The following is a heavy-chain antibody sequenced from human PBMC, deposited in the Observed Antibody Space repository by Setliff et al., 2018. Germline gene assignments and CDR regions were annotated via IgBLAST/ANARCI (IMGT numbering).Heavy chain of an antibody. CDR2: ISGSGGST. J-gene: IGHJ4*02. Sequence: GGSLRLSCAASGFTFSSYAMSWVRQAPGKGLEWVSAISGSGGSTYYADSVKGRFTISRDNAKNSLYLQMNSLRAEDTAVYYCARLRKDYGDYYYFDYWGQGTLVTVSS. V-gene: IGHV3-23*01. CDR1: GFTFSSYA. D-gene: IGHD4-17*01. CDR3: ARLRKDYGDYYYFDY.